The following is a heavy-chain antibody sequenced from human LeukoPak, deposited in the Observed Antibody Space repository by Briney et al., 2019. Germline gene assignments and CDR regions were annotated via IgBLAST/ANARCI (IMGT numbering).Heavy chain of an antibody. Sequence: SVKVSCKASGGTFSSYAISWVRQAPGQGLEWMGGIIPIFGTANYAQKFQGRVTITADESTSTAYMELSSLRSEDTAVYYCARVDTAMVWSAFDIWGRGTMVTVSS. CDR2: IIPIFGTA. V-gene: IGHV1-69*01. D-gene: IGHD5-18*01. CDR3: ARVDTAMVWSAFDI. CDR1: GGTFSSYA. J-gene: IGHJ3*02.